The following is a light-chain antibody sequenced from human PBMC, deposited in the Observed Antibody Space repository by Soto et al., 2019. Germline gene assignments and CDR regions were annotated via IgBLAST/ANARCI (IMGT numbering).Light chain of an antibody. V-gene: IGKV1-39*01. CDR1: QSISRY. CDR3: KQSYTTPRT. CDR2: AAS. J-gene: IGKJ1*01. Sequence: IQMTQSPSSLSASVGDRVTITCRASQSISRYLNWYQHKPGKAPKFLIYAASSLQSGVQSRFSGSGSGTDFTLTIRSLQPEDFATYYCKQSYTTPRTVGQGTEVDIK.